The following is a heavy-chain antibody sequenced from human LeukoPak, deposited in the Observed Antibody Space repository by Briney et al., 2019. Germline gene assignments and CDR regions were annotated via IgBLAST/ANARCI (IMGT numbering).Heavy chain of an antibody. D-gene: IGHD6-6*01. CDR1: GGSISSGGYS. CDR2: IYHSGST. V-gene: IGHV4-30-2*01. CDR3: ASRTRYSSSAGGDY. Sequence: PSETLSLTCAVSGGSISSGGYSWSWIRQPPGKGLEWIGYIYHSGSTYYNPSLKSRVTISVDRSKNQFSLKLRSVTAADTAVYYCASRTRYSSSAGGDYWGQGILVTVSS. J-gene: IGHJ4*02.